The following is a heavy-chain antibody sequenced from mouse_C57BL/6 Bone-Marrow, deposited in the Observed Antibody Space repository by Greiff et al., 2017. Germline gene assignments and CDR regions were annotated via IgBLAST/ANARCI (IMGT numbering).Heavy chain of an antibody. CDR2: IDPSDSET. J-gene: IGHJ4*01. V-gene: IGHV1-52*01. CDR3: ARWRYDSAYYAMDY. D-gene: IGHD2-4*01. Sequence: QVQLQQPGAELVRPGSSVKLSCKASGYTFTSYWMHWVKQRPIQGLEWIGNIDPSDSETHYNQKFKDKATLTVDKSSSTAYMPLSSLTSEDSAVYYCARWRYDSAYYAMDYWGQGTSVTVSS. CDR1: GYTFTSYW.